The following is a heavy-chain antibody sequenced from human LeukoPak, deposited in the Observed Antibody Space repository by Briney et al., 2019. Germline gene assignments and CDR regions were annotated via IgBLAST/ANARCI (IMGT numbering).Heavy chain of an antibody. CDR3: AKDRSQLVPNYFDY. J-gene: IGHJ4*02. V-gene: IGHV3-30*02. CDR2: IRYDGSNK. D-gene: IGHD6-13*01. CDR1: GFTFSSYG. Sequence: GGSLRLSCAASGFTFSSYGMHWVRQAPGKGLEWVAFIRYDGSNKYYADSVKGRFTISRDNSKNTLNLQMNSLRAEDTAVYYCAKDRSQLVPNYFDYWGQGTLVTVSS.